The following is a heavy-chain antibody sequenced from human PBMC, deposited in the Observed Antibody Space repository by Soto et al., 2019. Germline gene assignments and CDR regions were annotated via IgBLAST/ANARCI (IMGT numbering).Heavy chain of an antibody. CDR3: ARGLRFLEWLEYYGMDV. Sequence: KPSETLSLTCAVYGGSFSGYYWSWIRQPPGKGLEWIGEINHSGSTDYNPSLKSRVTISVDTSKNQFSLKLSSVTAADTAVYYCARGLRFLEWLEYYGMDVWGQGTTVTVSS. CDR2: INHSGST. CDR1: GGSFSGYY. J-gene: IGHJ6*02. D-gene: IGHD3-3*01. V-gene: IGHV4-34*01.